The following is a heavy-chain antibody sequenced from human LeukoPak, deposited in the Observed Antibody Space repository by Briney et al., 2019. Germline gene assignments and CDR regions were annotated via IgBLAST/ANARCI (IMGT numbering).Heavy chain of an antibody. Sequence: PSETLSLTCTVSGGSISSYYWSWIRQPAGKGLEWLGRIYTSGSTNYNPSLKSRVTMSVDTSKNQFPLKLSSVTAADTAVYYCARANSSSWYFDYYYYYMDVWGKGTTVTVSS. V-gene: IGHV4-4*07. CDR2: IYTSGST. CDR1: GGSISSYY. J-gene: IGHJ6*03. D-gene: IGHD6-13*01. CDR3: ARANSSSWYFDYYYYYMDV.